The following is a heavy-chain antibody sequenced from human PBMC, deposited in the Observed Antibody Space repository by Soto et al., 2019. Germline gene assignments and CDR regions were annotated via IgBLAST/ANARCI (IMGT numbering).Heavy chain of an antibody. V-gene: IGHV1-2*02. Sequence: ASVKVSCKTSGYTFTGHYIHWVRQAPQQGPEWMGEIGPESGATRYAQKFRGRVTMTMDTSITTVYMELKNLSPDGTAVYYCGRGRSGQIVVFYWGQGTPVTVSS. J-gene: IGHJ4*02. CDR3: GRGRSGQIVVFY. CDR2: IGPESGAT. CDR1: GYTFTGHY. D-gene: IGHD1-26*01.